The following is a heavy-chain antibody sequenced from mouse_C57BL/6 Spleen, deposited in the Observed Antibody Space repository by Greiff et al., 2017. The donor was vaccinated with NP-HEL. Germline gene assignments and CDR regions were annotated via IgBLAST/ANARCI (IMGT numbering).Heavy chain of an antibody. J-gene: IGHJ4*01. CDR2: IDPETGGT. Sequence: VQLQQSGAELVRPGASVTLSCKASGYTFTDYEMHWVKQTPVHGLEWIGAIDPETGGTAYNQKFKGKAILTADKSSSTAYMELRSLTSEDSAVYYCTRRDSAYAMDYWGQGTSVTVSS. CDR3: TRRDSAYAMDY. CDR1: GYTFTDYE. V-gene: IGHV1-15*01. D-gene: IGHD2-12*01.